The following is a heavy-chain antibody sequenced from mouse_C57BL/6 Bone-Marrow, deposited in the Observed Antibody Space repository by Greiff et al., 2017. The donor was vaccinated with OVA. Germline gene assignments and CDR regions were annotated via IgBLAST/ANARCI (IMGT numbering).Heavy chain of an antibody. V-gene: IGHV3-5*01. D-gene: IGHD2-3*01. CDR2: IYDSGTI. CDR3: ARYDEAMDY. J-gene: IGHJ4*01. Sequence: EVKLVESGPGLVKPSQTVFLTCPVTGISIPTGNYRWRWIRQFPGIKSEWIGYIYDSGTIPYNPSLTSRTTITSYTPKNQCFLEMNSLTAEDTATYYCARYDEAMDYWGQGTSVTVSS. CDR1: GISIPTGNYR.